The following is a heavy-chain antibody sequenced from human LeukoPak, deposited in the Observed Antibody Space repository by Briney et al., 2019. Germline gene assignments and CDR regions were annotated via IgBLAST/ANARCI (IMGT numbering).Heavy chain of an antibody. D-gene: IGHD3-22*01. CDR1: GGSISSSSYY. CDR2: IYYSGST. CDR3: ARSRYYDSSSFDP. J-gene: IGHJ5*02. V-gene: IGHV4-39*01. Sequence: TSETLSLTCTVSGGSISSSSYYWGWIRQPPGKGLEWIGSIYYSGSTYYNPSLKSRVTISVDTSKNQFSLKLSSVTAADTAVYYCARSRYYDSSSFDPWGQGTLVTVSS.